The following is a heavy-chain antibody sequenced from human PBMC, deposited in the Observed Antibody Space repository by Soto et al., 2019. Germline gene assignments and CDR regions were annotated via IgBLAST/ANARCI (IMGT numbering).Heavy chain of an antibody. CDR1: GFTFSSYA. CDR3: AKDITIFGMVPPASAFDF. V-gene: IGHV3-23*01. CDR2: ISGSGGST. D-gene: IGHD3-3*01. J-gene: IGHJ4*02. Sequence: GGSLRLSCAASGFTFSSYAMSWVRQAPGKGLEWVSAISGSGGSTYYADSVKGRFTISRDNSKNTLYLQMNSLGAEDTAVYYCAKDITIFGMVPPASAFDFCGQGTLVTLSS.